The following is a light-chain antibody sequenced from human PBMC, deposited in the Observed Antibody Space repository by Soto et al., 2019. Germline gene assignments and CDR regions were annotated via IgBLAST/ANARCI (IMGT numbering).Light chain of an antibody. Sequence: EIVLTQSPATLSLSPGSRSNLSCRASQSVSSYLAWYQQKPGQAPRLLIYDASNRATGIPARFSGSGSGTDFTLTISSLETEDFAVYYCQQRSNWPTWTFGHGTKVDIK. CDR3: QQRSNWPTWT. V-gene: IGKV3-11*01. CDR2: DAS. CDR1: QSVSSY. J-gene: IGKJ1*01.